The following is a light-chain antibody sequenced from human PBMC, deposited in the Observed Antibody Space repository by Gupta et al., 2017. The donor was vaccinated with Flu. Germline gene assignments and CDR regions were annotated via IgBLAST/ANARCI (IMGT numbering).Light chain of an antibody. Sequence: DIQMTQSPSTLSASVGDRVTITCRASQSISSWLAWYQQKPGKAPKLLIYKASSVESGVPSRFSGSGSGTEFTLTISSRQPDDFATYYCQQENSSPWTFGQGTXVEIK. V-gene: IGKV1-5*03. CDR1: QSISSW. CDR3: QQENSSPWT. J-gene: IGKJ1*01. CDR2: KAS.